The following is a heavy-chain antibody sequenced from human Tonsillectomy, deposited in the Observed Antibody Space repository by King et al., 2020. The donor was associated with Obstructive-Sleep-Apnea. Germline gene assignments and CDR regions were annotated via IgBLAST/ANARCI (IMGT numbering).Heavy chain of an antibody. V-gene: IGHV3-30-3*01. J-gene: IGHJ4*02. D-gene: IGHD2-15*01. Sequence: VQLVESGGGVVQPGRSLRLSCAASGFTFSSYAMHRVRQAPGKGLEWVAVISYDGSNKYYADSVKGRFTISRDNSKNTLYLQMNSLRAEDTAVYYCARAQRAGDIVVVPFDYWGQGTLVTVSS. CDR1: GFTFSSYA. CDR3: ARAQRAGDIVVVPFDY. CDR2: ISYDGSNK.